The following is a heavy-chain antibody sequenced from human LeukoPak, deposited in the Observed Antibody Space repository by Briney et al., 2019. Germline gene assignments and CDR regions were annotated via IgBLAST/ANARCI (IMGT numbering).Heavy chain of an antibody. D-gene: IGHD4-17*01. V-gene: IGHV1-69*13. J-gene: IGHJ4*02. CDR3: ARDSDYGDYPSFDY. CDR2: ITPIFGTA. CDR1: GGTFSSYA. Sequence: ASVKVSCKASGGTFSSYAISWVRQAPGQGLEWMGGITPIFGTANYAQKFQGRVTIIADESTSTAYMELSSLRSEDTAVYYCARDSDYGDYPSFDYWGQGTLVTVSS.